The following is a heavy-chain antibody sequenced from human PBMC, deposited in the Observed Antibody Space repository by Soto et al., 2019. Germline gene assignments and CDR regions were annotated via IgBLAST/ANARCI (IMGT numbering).Heavy chain of an antibody. V-gene: IGHV3-15*07. Sequence: GSLRLSCAASGFTFSNAWINRVRQAPGKGLEWVGRIKSKTDGGTTDYAEPVKGRFAISRDDSNNMVYLQMNSLKIEDTAVYYCTADSYSTIIIVRFDYWGHGTLVTVSS. CDR3: TADSYSTIIIVRFDY. J-gene: IGHJ4*01. CDR2: IKSKTDGGTT. D-gene: IGHD3-22*01. CDR1: GFTFSNAW.